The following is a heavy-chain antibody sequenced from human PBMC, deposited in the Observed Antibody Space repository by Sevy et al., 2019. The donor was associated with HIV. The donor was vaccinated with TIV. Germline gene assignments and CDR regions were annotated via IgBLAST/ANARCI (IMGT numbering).Heavy chain of an antibody. Sequence: GGYLRLSCVASGFTFSTWSMNWVRQAPGKGLEWVSLTSSSSNYIYYADSVKGRFTISRDNAKHSLYLQMNSLRAEDTAVYYCASDRDGSGSSGGYGMDVWGQGTTVTVSS. V-gene: IGHV3-21*01. CDR2: TSSSSNYI. J-gene: IGHJ6*02. CDR3: ASDRDGSGSSGGYGMDV. D-gene: IGHD3-10*01. CDR1: GFTFSTWS.